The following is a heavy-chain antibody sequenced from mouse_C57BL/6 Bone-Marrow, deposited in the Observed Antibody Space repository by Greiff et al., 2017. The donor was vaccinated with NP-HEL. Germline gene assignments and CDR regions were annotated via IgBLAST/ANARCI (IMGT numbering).Heavy chain of an antibody. Sequence: QVQLQQPGAELVKPGASVKMSCKASGYTFTSYWITWVKQRPGQGLEWIGDIYPGSGSTNYNEKFKSKATLTVDTSSSTAYMQLSSLTSEDSAVYYCARSLITSVVPFAYGGRGTLVTVSA. D-gene: IGHD1-1*01. CDR1: GYTFTSYW. CDR2: IYPGSGST. CDR3: ARSLITSVVPFAY. J-gene: IGHJ3*01. V-gene: IGHV1-55*01.